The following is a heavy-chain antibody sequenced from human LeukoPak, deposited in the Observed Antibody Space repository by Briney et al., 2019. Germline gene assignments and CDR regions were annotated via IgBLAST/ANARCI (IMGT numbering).Heavy chain of an antibody. Sequence: SETLSLTCAVYGGSFSGYYWSWIRQPPGKGLEWIGEINHSGSTNYNPSLKSRVTISVDTSKNQFSLKLSSVTAADTAVYHCASAITMVRAFDYWGQGTLVTVSS. V-gene: IGHV4-34*01. D-gene: IGHD3-10*01. CDR1: GGSFSGYY. CDR2: INHSGST. CDR3: ASAITMVRAFDY. J-gene: IGHJ4*02.